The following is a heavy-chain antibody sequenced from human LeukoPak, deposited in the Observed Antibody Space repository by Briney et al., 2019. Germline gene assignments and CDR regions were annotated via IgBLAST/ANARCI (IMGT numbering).Heavy chain of an antibody. D-gene: IGHD6-6*01. J-gene: IGHJ4*02. CDR2: ISYSGNT. V-gene: IGHV4-59*08. CDR3: ARRSLIAAEDY. Sequence: PSETLSLTCTVSGDSIRPYYWNWIRQSPGKGLEWLGYISYSGNTNYHPSVKSQVTISLDTSKNHFSLRLNSVTAADTAVYYCARRSLIAAEDYWGQGTLVTVSS. CDR1: GDSIRPYY.